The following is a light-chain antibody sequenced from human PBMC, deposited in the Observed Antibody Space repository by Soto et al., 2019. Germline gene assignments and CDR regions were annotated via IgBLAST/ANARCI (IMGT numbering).Light chain of an antibody. V-gene: IGKV1-5*03. CDR1: RIISDW. Sequence: DIQMTQSPSTLSASIGDRVTITCRASRIISDWLAWYQQRPGKAPKLLIYRAFRLVSGVPRRFSGSASGTECTLSISGLQPDDFSSYYCQQYNTFSFTFGQGTRLEIK. CDR3: QQYNTFSFT. CDR2: RAF. J-gene: IGKJ2*01.